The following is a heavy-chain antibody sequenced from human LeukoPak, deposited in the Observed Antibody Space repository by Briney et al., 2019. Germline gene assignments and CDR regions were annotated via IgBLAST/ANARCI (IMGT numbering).Heavy chain of an antibody. CDR2: IYLDESNI. CDR1: GYSFATYW. Sequence: GESLKISSKGSGYSFATYWIAWVRQMPGKGLEWMGIIYLDESNIRYSPSFQGQVTISADKSISTAYLQWSSLKASDTAIYYCARPPSRGYSSSFEYWGQGTLVTVSS. J-gene: IGHJ4*02. V-gene: IGHV5-51*01. D-gene: IGHD2-2*03. CDR3: ARPPSRGYSSSFEY.